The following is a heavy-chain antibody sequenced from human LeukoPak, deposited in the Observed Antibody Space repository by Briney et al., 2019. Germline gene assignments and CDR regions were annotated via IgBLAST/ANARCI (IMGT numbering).Heavy chain of an antibody. J-gene: IGHJ4*02. CDR1: GGSTSGTGYY. Sequence: SETLSLTCTVSGGSTSGTGYYWGWIRQPPGKGLEWIGSIYYSGSSYYNPSLKSRVTISVDTSKNQFSLKLSSVTAADTAVYYCARLKGYNYGYSDYWGQGTLVTVSS. D-gene: IGHD5-18*01. CDR3: ARLKGYNYGYSDY. V-gene: IGHV4-39*01. CDR2: IYYSGSS.